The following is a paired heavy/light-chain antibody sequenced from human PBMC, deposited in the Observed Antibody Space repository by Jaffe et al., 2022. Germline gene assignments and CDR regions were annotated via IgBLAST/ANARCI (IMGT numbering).Light chain of an antibody. CDR1: SSDVGNYNL. J-gene: IGLJ1*01. CDR3: CSYAGSNTFYV. V-gene: IGLV2-23*02. CDR2: EVS. Sequence: QSALTQPASVSGSPGQSITISCTGTSSDVGNYNLVSWYQHHPGKAPKLMIYEVSKWPSGVSNRFSGSKSGNTASLTISGLQAEDEADYYCCSYAGSNTFYVFGTGTKVTVL.
Heavy chain of an antibody. CDR2: INQAVSTK. J-gene: IGHJ4*02. D-gene: IGHD6-13*01. CDR3: VRTSFSSTWLLEY. V-gene: IGHV3-7*01. CDR1: GFTFSSYW. Sequence: EVQLVESGGGLVQHGGSLRLSCAASGFTFSSYWMTWVRQAPGKGLEWVAHINQAVSTKYYLDSVKGRFTISRDNAKNSLYLQMDSLRAEDTAVYFCVRTSFSSTWLLEYWGQGTLVTVSS.